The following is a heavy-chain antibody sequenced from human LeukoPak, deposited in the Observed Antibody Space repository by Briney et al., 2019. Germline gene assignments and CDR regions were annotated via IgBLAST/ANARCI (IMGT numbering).Heavy chain of an antibody. CDR3: ARDGGYCSGGSCYTEPSFDY. Sequence: PGGSLRLSCAASGFTLSSYWMSWVRQAPGKGLEGVANIKQDGSEKYYVDSVKGRFTISRDNAKNSLYLQMNSLRAEDTAVYYCARDGGYCSGGSCYTEPSFDYWGQGTLVTVSS. V-gene: IGHV3-7*03. J-gene: IGHJ4*02. CDR2: IKQDGSEK. CDR1: GFTLSSYW. D-gene: IGHD2-15*01.